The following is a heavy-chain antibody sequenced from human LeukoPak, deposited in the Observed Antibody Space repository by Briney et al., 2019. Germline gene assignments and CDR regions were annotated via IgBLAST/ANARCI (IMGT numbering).Heavy chain of an antibody. Sequence: ASVKVSCKASGYTFTSYAMHWVRQAPGQRLEWMGWINAGNGNTKYSQKLQGRVTITRDTSASTAYMELSSLRSEDTAVYYCARDRSSGCGDYWGQGTLVTVSS. J-gene: IGHJ4*02. V-gene: IGHV1-3*01. CDR1: GYTFTSYA. D-gene: IGHD4/OR15-4a*01. CDR3: ARDRSSGCGDY. CDR2: INAGNGNT.